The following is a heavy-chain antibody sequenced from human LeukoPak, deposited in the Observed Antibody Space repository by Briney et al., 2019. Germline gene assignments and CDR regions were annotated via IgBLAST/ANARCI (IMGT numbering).Heavy chain of an antibody. D-gene: IGHD4-17*01. Sequence: SETLSLTCTVSGGSISSSSYYWGWIRQSPGKGLEWIGSIYYSGSIYYNPSLKSRVTISVDTSKNQFSLKLSSVTAADTAVYYCARPTTVTTSSGAFDIWGQGTMVTVPS. V-gene: IGHV4-39*01. CDR2: IYYSGSI. CDR1: GGSISSSSYY. J-gene: IGHJ3*02. CDR3: ARPTTVTTSSGAFDI.